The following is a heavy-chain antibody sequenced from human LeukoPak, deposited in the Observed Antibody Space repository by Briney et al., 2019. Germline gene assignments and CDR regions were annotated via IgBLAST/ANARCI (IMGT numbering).Heavy chain of an antibody. D-gene: IGHD3-22*01. Sequence: GGSLRLSCVASGFTLDDYGMSWVRQAPGKGLEWVSGIIWNGGSTGCADSLKGRFTISRDNAKNSLYLQMNSLRAEHTALYYCARWGDSSGYLDYWGQGTLVTVSS. J-gene: IGHJ4*02. CDR2: IIWNGGST. CDR3: ARWGDSSGYLDY. CDR1: GFTLDDYG. V-gene: IGHV3-20*04.